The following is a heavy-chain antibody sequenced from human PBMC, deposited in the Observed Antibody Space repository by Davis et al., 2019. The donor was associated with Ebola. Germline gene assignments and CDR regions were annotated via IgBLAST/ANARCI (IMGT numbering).Heavy chain of an antibody. V-gene: IGHV3-53*01. J-gene: IGHJ6*03. Sequence: GESLKISCAASGFTVSSNYMSWVRQAPGKGLEWVSVIYSGGSTYYADSVKGRFTISRDNSKTTLYLQMNSLRAEDTAVYYCAKQGAGDFWYYMDVWGKGTTVTVSS. CDR2: IYSGGST. CDR3: AKQGAGDFWYYMDV. CDR1: GFTVSSNY. D-gene: IGHD3-3*01.